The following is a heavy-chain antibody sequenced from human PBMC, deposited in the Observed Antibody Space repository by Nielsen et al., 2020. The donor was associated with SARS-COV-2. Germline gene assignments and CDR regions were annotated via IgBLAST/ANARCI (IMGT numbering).Heavy chain of an antibody. D-gene: IGHD5-18*01. Sequence: WSRQPPGKGLEWVTVISYDGGNTYYADSVKGRFIVYRDKSKNTLFLQMSSLTTEDTGVYYCARGGGYSYDHMAYWGQGTLVTVSS. CDR2: ISYDGGNT. CDR3: ARGGGYSYDHMAY. J-gene: IGHJ4*02. V-gene: IGHV3-30*03.